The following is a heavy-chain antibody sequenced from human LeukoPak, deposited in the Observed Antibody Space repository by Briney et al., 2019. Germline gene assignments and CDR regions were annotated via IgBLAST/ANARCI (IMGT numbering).Heavy chain of an antibody. CDR1: GYTFTSYY. J-gene: IGHJ6*03. CDR2: INPSGGNT. D-gene: IGHD6-13*01. V-gene: IGHV1-46*01. CDR3: AVYSSPYYMDV. Sequence: GASVKVSCKASGYTFTSYYMHWVRQAPGQGLEWMGIINPSGGNTSYAQKFQGRVTMTRDMSTSTVYMELSSLRSEDTAVYYCAVYSSPYYMDVWGKGTTVTVSS.